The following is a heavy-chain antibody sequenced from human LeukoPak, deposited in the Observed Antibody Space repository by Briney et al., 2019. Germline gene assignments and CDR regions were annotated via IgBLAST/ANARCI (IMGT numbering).Heavy chain of an antibody. V-gene: IGHV3-11*01. Sequence: GGSLRLSCAASGFNFSDYFMSWIRQAPGKGLQWLAYISKTGRGIEYAESVRGRFTISRDNAKNSVFLQMDSLRAEDTAVYFCATVRYSTNWSFEFDNWGQGALVTVSS. CDR1: GFNFSDYF. D-gene: IGHD5-12*01. CDR3: ATVRYSTNWSFEFDN. CDR2: ISKTGRGI. J-gene: IGHJ4*02.